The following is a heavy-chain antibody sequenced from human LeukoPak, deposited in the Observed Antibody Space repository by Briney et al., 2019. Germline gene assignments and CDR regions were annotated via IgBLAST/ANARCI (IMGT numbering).Heavy chain of an antibody. Sequence: ASVKVSRKASVYTFTGYYMDWVRQPPGQGHERMGWINPNNGGTNYAQQCQGRVTMTRDTSISTAYMDLSRLKSNDTAVYYCARSRYSYGYNPIRFDISGGGTIVSASP. J-gene: IGHJ3*02. CDR1: VYTFTGYY. D-gene: IGHD5-18*01. V-gene: IGHV1-2*02. CDR2: INPNNGGT. CDR3: ARSRYSYGYNPIRFDI.